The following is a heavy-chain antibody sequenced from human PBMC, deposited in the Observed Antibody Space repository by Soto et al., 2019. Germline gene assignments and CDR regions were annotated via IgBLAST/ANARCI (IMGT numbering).Heavy chain of an antibody. D-gene: IGHD2-15*01. J-gene: IGHJ4*02. CDR3: ARIRDEDCSGGSCYYYFDY. V-gene: IGHV2-26*01. Sequence: QVTLKESGPVLVKPTETLTLTCTVSGFSLSNARMGVSWIRQPPGKALEWLAHIFSNDEKSYSTSLKSRLTISKDTSKSQVVLTMPNMDPVDTATYYCARIRDEDCSGGSCYYYFDYWGQGTLVTVSS. CDR1: GFSLSNARMG. CDR2: IFSNDEK.